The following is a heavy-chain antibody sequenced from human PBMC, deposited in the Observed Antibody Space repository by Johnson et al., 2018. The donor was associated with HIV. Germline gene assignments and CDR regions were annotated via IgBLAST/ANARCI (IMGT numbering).Heavy chain of an antibody. D-gene: IGHD6-13*01. Sequence: VQLVESGGGLVKPGGSLRLSCAASGFTFNNAWMSWVRQAPGKGLEWVGRIKSKSHGGTSDYAAPVKARFTISRDDSKNTLYLQMNSLKTEDTAVYYCTTDPIAAAGPDAFDIWGQGTVVTVSS. V-gene: IGHV3-15*01. CDR2: IKSKSHGGTS. J-gene: IGHJ3*02. CDR1: GFTFNNAW. CDR3: TTDPIAAAGPDAFDI.